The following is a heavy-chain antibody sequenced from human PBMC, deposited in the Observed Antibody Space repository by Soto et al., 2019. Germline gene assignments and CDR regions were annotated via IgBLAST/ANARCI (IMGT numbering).Heavy chain of an antibody. CDR2: ISSTGGST. Sequence: EVQLLESGGGLVQPGGSLRLSCAASRFTFSNYAMSWVRQAPGKGLEWVSGISSTGGSTYYADSVKGRFTISRDNSKNTLDLQMSSLRAEDPAIYYCARAHDYDFWSGFLFYGMDVWGQGTTVTVSS. V-gene: IGHV3-23*01. CDR1: RFTFSNYA. CDR3: ARAHDYDFWSGFLFYGMDV. D-gene: IGHD3-3*01. J-gene: IGHJ6*02.